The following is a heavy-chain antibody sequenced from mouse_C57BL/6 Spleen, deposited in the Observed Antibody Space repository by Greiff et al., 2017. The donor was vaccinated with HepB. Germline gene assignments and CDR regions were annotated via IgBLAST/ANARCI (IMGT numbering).Heavy chain of an antibody. CDR1: GFSLTSYG. CDR2: IWRGGST. J-gene: IGHJ4*01. V-gene: IGHV2-5*01. D-gene: IGHD5-5*01. CDR3: AKKTPYASSGGAMDY. Sequence: VQLQESGPGLVQPSQSLSITCTVSGFSLTSYGVHWVRQSPGKGLEWLGVIWRGGSTDYNAAFMSRLSITKDNSKSQVFFKMNSLQADDTAIYYCAKKTPYASSGGAMDYWGQGTSVTVSS.